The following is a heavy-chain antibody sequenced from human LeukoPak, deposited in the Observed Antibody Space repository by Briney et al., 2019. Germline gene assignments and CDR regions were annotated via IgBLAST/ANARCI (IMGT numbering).Heavy chain of an antibody. Sequence: GGSLRLSCAASGFTFSSYWMSWVRQAPGKGLEWVANIKQDGSEKYYVDSVKGRFTISRDNAKNSLYLQMNSLRAEDTAVYYCARDLALRYYDSSGYLPGWGQGTLVTVSS. CDR2: IKQDGSEK. CDR1: GFTFSSYW. J-gene: IGHJ4*02. CDR3: ARDLALRYYDSSGYLPG. V-gene: IGHV3-7*01. D-gene: IGHD3-22*01.